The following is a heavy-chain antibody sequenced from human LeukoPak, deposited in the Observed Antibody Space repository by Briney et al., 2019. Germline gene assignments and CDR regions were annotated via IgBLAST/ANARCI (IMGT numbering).Heavy chain of an antibody. CDR1: GLTFNSYA. V-gene: IGHV3-64D*09. Sequence: AGSLRLSCSASGLTFNSYAMHWVRQAPGKGLEYVSAISSNGDSTYYADSVKGRFTISRDNSENTLCLQMRSLRVEDTAVYYCVKGSDSCEGYWGQGTLVSVSS. J-gene: IGHJ4*02. CDR3: VKGSDSCEGY. D-gene: IGHD3-22*01. CDR2: ISSNGDST.